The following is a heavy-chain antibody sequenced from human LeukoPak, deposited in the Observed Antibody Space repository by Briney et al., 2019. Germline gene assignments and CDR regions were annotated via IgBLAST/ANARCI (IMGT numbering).Heavy chain of an antibody. V-gene: IGHV1-2*02. D-gene: IGHD1-26*01. CDR1: GYTFTNYY. CDR3: ARQLGNYYRAFDF. CDR2: INPASAGA. J-gene: IGHJ4*02. Sequence: ASVKVSCKPSGYTFTNYYIHWVRQAPGQGPEWVGWINPASAGAAFAPKFQGRVSMTWDSSITTAFMDLTGLRSNDTAIYYCARQLGNYYRAFDFWGQETLVTVSS.